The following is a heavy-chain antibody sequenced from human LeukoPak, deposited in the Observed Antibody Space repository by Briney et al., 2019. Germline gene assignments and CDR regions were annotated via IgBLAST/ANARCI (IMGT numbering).Heavy chain of an antibody. D-gene: IGHD6-19*01. CDR1: VFTFSSYS. CDR3: ASPRTSSGWYYFDY. Sequence: PGVSLRLSCAACVFTFSSYSMNWVRDARGRGLEGVSFISSRSSYIFYADSVRGRFTISRDNANNALYLQINSQRVEDTAVYYCASPRTSSGWYYFDYWGQGILVTVSS. J-gene: IGHJ4*02. CDR2: ISSRSSYI. V-gene: IGHV3-21*01.